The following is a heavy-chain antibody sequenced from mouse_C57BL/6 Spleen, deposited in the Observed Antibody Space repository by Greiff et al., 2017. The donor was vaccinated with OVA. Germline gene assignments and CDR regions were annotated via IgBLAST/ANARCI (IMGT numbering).Heavy chain of an antibody. D-gene: IGHD2-3*01. V-gene: IGHV1-42*01. CDR3: ARWRLYDGYYGDY. J-gene: IGHJ2*01. CDR2: INPSTGGT. Sequence: EVKLQESGPELVKPGASVKISCKASGYSFTGYYMNWVKQSPEKSLEWIGEINPSTGGTTYNQKFKAKATLTVDKSSSTAYMQLKSLTSEDSAVYYCARWRLYDGYYGDYWGQGTTLTVSS. CDR1: GYSFTGYY.